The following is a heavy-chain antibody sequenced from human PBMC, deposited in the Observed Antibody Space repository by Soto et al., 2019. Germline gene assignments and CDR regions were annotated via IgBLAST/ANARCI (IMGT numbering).Heavy chain of an antibody. CDR1: RYTFTDYF. CDR2: INPNGGGT. CDR3: ATDAYGGNTGTF. D-gene: IGHD2-21*01. Sequence: GASVKVSCKASRYTFTDYFIHWVRQAPGRGLEWMGWINPNGGGTNYEPNFQGRVTLTRDKSISTAYMELNKLRPEDTAVYYCATDAYGGNTGTFWGQGTPVTVSS. V-gene: IGHV1-2*02. J-gene: IGHJ4*02.